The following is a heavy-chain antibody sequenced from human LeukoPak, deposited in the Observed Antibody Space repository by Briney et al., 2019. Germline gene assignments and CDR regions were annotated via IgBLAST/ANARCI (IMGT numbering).Heavy chain of an antibody. CDR1: GGSISSGGYY. D-gene: IGHD4-17*01. Sequence: PSQTLSLTCTVSGGSISSGGYYWSWIRQHPGKGLEWIGHIYYSGSTYYNPSLNSRVTISVDTSKIQFSLKLSSVTAADTAVYYCARRYGDYEDYWGQGTLVTVSS. CDR3: ARRYGDYEDY. CDR2: IYYSGST. V-gene: IGHV4-31*03. J-gene: IGHJ4*02.